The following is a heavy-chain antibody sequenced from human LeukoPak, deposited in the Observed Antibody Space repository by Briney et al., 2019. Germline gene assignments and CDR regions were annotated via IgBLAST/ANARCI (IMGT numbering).Heavy chain of an antibody. CDR3: ASNGGFS. J-gene: IGHJ4*02. Sequence: ASVKVSCKASGGTFSSYSMNWVRQAPGKGLEWVSYISSSSSTIYYADSVKGRFTISRNNAKNSLYLQMNSLRAEDTAVYYCASNGGFSWGQGTLATVSS. V-gene: IGHV3-48*01. CDR2: ISSSSSTI. D-gene: IGHD2-8*01. CDR1: GGTFSSYS.